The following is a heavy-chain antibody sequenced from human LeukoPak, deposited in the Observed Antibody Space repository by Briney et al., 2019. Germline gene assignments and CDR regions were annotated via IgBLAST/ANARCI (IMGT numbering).Heavy chain of an antibody. CDR1: GDSASSGGYY. CDR2: IHYIGGT. D-gene: IGHD5-18*01. J-gene: IGHJ5*02. CDR3: ALRGYSYGTGWFDP. Sequence: SETLSLTCSVSGDSASSGGYYWSWIRQHPGTGLEWIGYIHYIGGTFYNPSLKSRVTISLDTSRNQFSLELKSVTAADTAVYYCALRGYSYGTGWFDPWGQGTLVTVSS. V-gene: IGHV4-31*02.